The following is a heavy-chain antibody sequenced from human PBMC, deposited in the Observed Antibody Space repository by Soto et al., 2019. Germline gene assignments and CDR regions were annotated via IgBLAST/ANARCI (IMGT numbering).Heavy chain of an antibody. D-gene: IGHD3-10*01. CDR3: AGLWFGSWDQWFDP. CDR1: GGSISSGGYS. J-gene: IGHJ5*02. CDR2: IYHSGST. V-gene: IGHV4-30-2*01. Sequence: QLQLQESGSGLVKPSQTLSLTCAVSGGSISSGGYSWSWIRQPPGKGLEWIGYIYHSGSTYYNPSLKSRVTVSVDRSKSQFSLKLGSVTAADTAVYYCAGLWFGSWDQWFDPWGQGTLVTVSS.